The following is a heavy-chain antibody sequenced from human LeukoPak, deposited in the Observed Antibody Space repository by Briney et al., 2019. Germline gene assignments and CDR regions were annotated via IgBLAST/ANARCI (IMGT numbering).Heavy chain of an antibody. V-gene: IGHV4-4*07. D-gene: IGHD4-17*01. CDR2: IYPSGST. Sequence: KPSETLSLTCTVSGGSISSYYWSWIRQPAGKGLEWIGRIYPSGSTNYNPSLKSLVTMSVDTSKNQFSLKLSSVTAADTAVYYCARDSLDYGDGYYYYMDVWGKGTTVTVSS. CDR3: ARDSLDYGDGYYYYMDV. J-gene: IGHJ6*03. CDR1: GGSISSYY.